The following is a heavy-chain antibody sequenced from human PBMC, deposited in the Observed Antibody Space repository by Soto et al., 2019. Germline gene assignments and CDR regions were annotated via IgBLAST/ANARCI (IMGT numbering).Heavy chain of an antibody. D-gene: IGHD2-15*01. CDR2: IYYSGST. Sequence: LETQRLTWSVVEGTSGSYGGSWIRQPPGKGLEWIGYIYYSGSTNYNPSLKSRVTISVDTSKNQFSLKLSSVTAADTAVYYCARRYGGTFDYWGQGTLVTVSS. CDR1: EGTSGSYG. J-gene: IGHJ4*02. V-gene: IGHV4-59*08. CDR3: ARRYGGTFDY.